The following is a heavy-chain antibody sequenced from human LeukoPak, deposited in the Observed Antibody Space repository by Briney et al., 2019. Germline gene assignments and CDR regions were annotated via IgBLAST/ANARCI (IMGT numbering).Heavy chain of an antibody. J-gene: IGHJ6*02. V-gene: IGHV4-39*07. CDR1: GGSISSSSYY. D-gene: IGHD2-21*01. Sequence: SETLSLTCTVSGGSISSSSYYWGWIRQPPGKGLQWIGSISYSGSTYYNPSLKSRVTISVDTSKNQFSLKVISVTAADTAVYYCARGGIKDGIGVWGQGTTVSVSS. CDR2: ISYSGST. CDR3: ARGGIKDGIGV.